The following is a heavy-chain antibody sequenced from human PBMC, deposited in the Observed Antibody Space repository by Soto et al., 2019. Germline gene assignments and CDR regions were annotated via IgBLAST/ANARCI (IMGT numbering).Heavy chain of an antibody. CDR1: GYTFTSYS. CDR2: ISGYNGDT. J-gene: IGHJ6*02. V-gene: IGHV1-18*01. D-gene: IGHD1-1*01. CDR3: ARRKSTRWNSHLNDYYGMEV. Sequence: QVQLVQAEAEVKRPGASVKVSCKASGYTFTSYSISWVRQAPGQGLEWMGWISGYNGDTKYAQNLQGRDSMTTDTSTSTVLMEMRSLRSDDTAVDYCARRKSTRWNSHLNDYYGMEVWGQGTTFTVSS.